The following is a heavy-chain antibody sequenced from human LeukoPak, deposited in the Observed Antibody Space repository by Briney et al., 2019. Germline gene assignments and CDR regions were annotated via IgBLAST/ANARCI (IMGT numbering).Heavy chain of an antibody. Sequence: PGGSLRLSCAASGFTFSNYDMHWVRQAPGKGLEWVAVIWYDGTDKYYAGSVKGRFTISRDNSKNTLYLQMNNLRAEDTAVYYCAQRRDTAMTDWGQGTLVTVSS. CDR1: GFTFSNYD. D-gene: IGHD5-18*01. CDR3: AQRRDTAMTD. CDR2: IWYDGTDK. J-gene: IGHJ4*02. V-gene: IGHV3-33*01.